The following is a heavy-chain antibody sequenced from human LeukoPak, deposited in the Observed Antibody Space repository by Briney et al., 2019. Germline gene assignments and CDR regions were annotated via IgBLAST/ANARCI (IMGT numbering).Heavy chain of an antibody. CDR3: ARIGGSSLSTYYSYYYMDV. CDR1: GFSLSNARMG. CDR2: IFSNDEK. V-gene: IGHV2-26*01. Sequence: ESGPTLVNPTETLTLTCTVSGFSLSNARMGVSWIRQPPGKALEWLTHIFSNDEKSYSTSLKSRLTISKDTSKSQVVITMTNMDPVDTATYYCARIGGSSLSTYYSYYYMDVWSKGTTVTVSS. J-gene: IGHJ6*03. D-gene: IGHD1-26*01.